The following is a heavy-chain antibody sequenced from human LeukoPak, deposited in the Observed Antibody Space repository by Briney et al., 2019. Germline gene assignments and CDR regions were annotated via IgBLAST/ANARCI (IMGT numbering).Heavy chain of an antibody. D-gene: IGHD6-13*01. CDR3: AKDRVTRSNWYDAFDI. J-gene: IGHJ3*02. CDR1: GFTFSSYA. CDR2: ISGSAANT. V-gene: IGHV3-23*01. Sequence: GGSLRLSCAASGFTFSSYAMSWVRQAPGKGLEWVSSISGSAANTYYADSVKGRFTISRDNSKNTLYLQMSSLRAEDTALYYCAKDRVTRSNWYDAFDIWGQGTMVTVSS.